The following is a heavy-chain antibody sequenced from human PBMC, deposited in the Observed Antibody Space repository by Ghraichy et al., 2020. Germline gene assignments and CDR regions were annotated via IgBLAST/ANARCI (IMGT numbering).Heavy chain of an antibody. CDR2: INHSGST. Sequence: SETLSLTCAVYGGSFSGYYWSWIRQPPGKGLEWIGEINHSGSTNYNPSLKSRVTISVDTSKNQFFLKLSSVTAADTAVYYCARWSRFWSGYPTYYYGMDVWGQGTTVTVSS. V-gene: IGHV4-34*01. CDR3: ARWSRFWSGYPTYYYGMDV. D-gene: IGHD3-3*01. J-gene: IGHJ6*02. CDR1: GGSFSGYY.